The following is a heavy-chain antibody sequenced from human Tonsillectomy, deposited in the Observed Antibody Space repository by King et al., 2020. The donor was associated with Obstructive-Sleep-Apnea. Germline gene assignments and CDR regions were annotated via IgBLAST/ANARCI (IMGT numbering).Heavy chain of an antibody. CDR3: AARSGPPGSFDY. Sequence: VQLQESGPGLVKPSETLSLTCTVSGGSISSYYWSWIRQPPGKGLEWIGYIYYSGSTNYNPSLKSRVTISVDTSKNQFSLKLSSVTAADTAVYYCAARSGPPGSFDYWGQGTLVTVSS. V-gene: IGHV4-59*01. CDR1: GGSISSYY. D-gene: IGHD3-3*01. CDR2: IYYSGST. J-gene: IGHJ4*02.